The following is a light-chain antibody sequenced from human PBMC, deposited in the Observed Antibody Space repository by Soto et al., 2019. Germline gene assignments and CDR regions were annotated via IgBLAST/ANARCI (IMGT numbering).Light chain of an antibody. J-gene: IGKJ1*01. V-gene: IGKV1-9*01. CDR1: PAIASF. CDR2: GAS. Sequence: IQLTQSPSSLSASVGDRVTITCRASPAIASFLAWYQQKPGTAPKLLIYGASTLQSGVPSRFSGSRSGTDYTLTIASLQPEDFATYYCQQLNGSPLTFGQGTKVEIK. CDR3: QQLNGSPLT.